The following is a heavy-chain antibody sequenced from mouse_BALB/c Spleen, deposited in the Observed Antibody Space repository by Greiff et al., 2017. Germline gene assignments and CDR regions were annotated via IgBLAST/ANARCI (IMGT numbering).Heavy chain of an antibody. CDR3: ARYGTTVVMDY. CDR1: GYTFPSYW. CDR2: IDPSDSYT. V-gene: IGHV1-69*02. Sequence: VELNQPGAELVKPGASVKLSCKASGYTFPSYWMHWVKQRPGQGLEWIGEIDPSDSYTNYNQKFKGKATLTVDKSSSTAYMPLSSLTSEDSAVYYCARYGTTVVMDYCGQGTSVTVSS. D-gene: IGHD1-1*01. J-gene: IGHJ4*01.